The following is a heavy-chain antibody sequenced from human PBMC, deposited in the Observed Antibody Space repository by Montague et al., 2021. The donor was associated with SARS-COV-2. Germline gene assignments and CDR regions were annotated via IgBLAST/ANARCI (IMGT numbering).Heavy chain of an antibody. J-gene: IGHJ6*02. CDR2: IYYSGST. V-gene: IGHV4-39*01. Sequence: SETLSLTCTVSGGSISSSSYYWGWIRQPPGKGPEWIGYIYYSGSTYYNPSLKSRVTIFVETSKNQFSLKLSSVTAADTAVYYCARQPTRGITIFGVVTDYGMDVWGQGTTVTVSS. D-gene: IGHD3-3*01. CDR3: ARQPTRGITIFGVVTDYGMDV. CDR1: GGSISSSSYY.